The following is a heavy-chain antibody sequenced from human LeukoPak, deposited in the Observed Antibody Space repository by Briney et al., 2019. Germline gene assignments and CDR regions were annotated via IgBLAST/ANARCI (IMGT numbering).Heavy chain of an antibody. V-gene: IGHV3-23*01. J-gene: IGHJ4*02. D-gene: IGHD2-15*01. CDR3: AKGQHGSVVAATDFNY. CDR1: GFTFSSYA. CDR2: ISGSGGST. Sequence: GGSLRLSCAASGFTFSSYAMSWVRQAPGKGLEWVSAISGSGGSTYYADSVKGRFTISRDNSKNTLYLQMDSLRVEDTAVYYCAKGQHGSVVAATDFNYWGQGTLVTVSS.